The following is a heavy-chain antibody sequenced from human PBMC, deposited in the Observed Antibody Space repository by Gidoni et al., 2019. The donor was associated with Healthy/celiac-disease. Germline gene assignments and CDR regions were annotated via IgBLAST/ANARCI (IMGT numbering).Heavy chain of an antibody. Sequence: QVQLVESGGGVVQPGRSLSLSCAASGFTSSSDAMHWVRQAPGKGLEWVAVISYDGSNKYYADSVKGRFTISRDNSKNTLYLQMNSLRAEDTAVYYCASSYGSGSYYNYARHPTKFDYWGQGTLVTVSS. V-gene: IGHV3-30*04. D-gene: IGHD3-10*01. CDR1: GFTSSSDA. CDR2: ISYDGSNK. J-gene: IGHJ4*02. CDR3: ASSYGSGSYYNYARHPTKFDY.